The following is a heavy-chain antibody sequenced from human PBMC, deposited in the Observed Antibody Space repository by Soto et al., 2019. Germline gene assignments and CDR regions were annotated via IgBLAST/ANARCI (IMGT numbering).Heavy chain of an antibody. D-gene: IGHD4-17*01. V-gene: IGHV4-59*01. J-gene: IGHJ5*02. Sequence: SSETLSLTCTVSGGYINSYYWNWIRQAPGKGLEWIGDIYYSGSTKYNPSLKSRVTISVDTSKKQFSLKLSSVTTADTAVYYCARGAVTTWFDPWGQGTLVTVSS. CDR3: ARGAVTTWFDP. CDR2: IYYSGST. CDR1: GGYINSYY.